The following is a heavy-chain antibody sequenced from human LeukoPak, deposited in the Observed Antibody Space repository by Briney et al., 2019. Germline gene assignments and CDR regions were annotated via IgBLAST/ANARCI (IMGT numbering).Heavy chain of an antibody. Sequence: GGSLRLSCAASGFTFSSYAMSWVRQAPGKGLEWVSAISGSGGSTYYADSVKGRFTISRDNSKNTLYLQMNSLRAEDTAVYYCARTTRINGTTTHFDYWGQGTLVTVSS. CDR3: ARTTRINGTTTHFDY. D-gene: IGHD1-7*01. CDR2: ISGSGGST. J-gene: IGHJ4*02. CDR1: GFTFSSYA. V-gene: IGHV3-23*01.